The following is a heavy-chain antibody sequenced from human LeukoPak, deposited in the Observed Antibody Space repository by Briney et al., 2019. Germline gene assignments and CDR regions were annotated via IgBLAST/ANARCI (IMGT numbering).Heavy chain of an antibody. D-gene: IGHD3-22*01. Sequence: PGGSLRLSCAGSGFTFSSYSMNWVRQAPGKGLEWVSSLSVSSSYIYYADSVKGRFTISRDNAKNSLYLQMNSLRAEDTAVYYCAKGGGYYDSSGYYYGFDYWGQGTLVTVSS. J-gene: IGHJ4*02. CDR2: LSVSSSYI. CDR3: AKGGGYYDSSGYYYGFDY. V-gene: IGHV3-21*04. CDR1: GFTFSSYS.